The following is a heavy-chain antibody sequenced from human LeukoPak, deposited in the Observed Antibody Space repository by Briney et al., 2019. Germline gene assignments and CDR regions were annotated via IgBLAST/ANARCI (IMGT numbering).Heavy chain of an antibody. V-gene: IGHV3-30*18. D-gene: IGHD4-23*01. Sequence: PGRSLRLSCAASGFTFSSYGMHWVRQAPGKGLEWVAVISYDGSNKYYADSVKGRFTISRDNSKNTLYLQMNSLRAEDTAVYYCAKDPLSTAVSYFDYWGQGTLVTVSS. CDR2: ISYDGSNK. CDR1: GFTFSSYG. J-gene: IGHJ4*02. CDR3: AKDPLSTAVSYFDY.